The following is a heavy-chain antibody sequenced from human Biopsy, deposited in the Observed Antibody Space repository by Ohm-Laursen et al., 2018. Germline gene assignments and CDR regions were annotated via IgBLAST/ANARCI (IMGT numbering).Heavy chain of an antibody. CDR3: ARDPYCSGGNCYSPLDH. CDR2: IDPDGGRT. J-gene: IGHJ4*02. V-gene: IGHV1-2*02. Sequence: ASVKVSCKASGYTFSLYHIHWVRQAPGQGLEWMGWIDPDGGRTSFGQNFQGRVTMTGDTSTGTAYLELTRLRSDDTAVYYCARDPYCSGGNCYSPLDHWGQGTLVTVSA. CDR1: GYTFSLYH. D-gene: IGHD2-15*01.